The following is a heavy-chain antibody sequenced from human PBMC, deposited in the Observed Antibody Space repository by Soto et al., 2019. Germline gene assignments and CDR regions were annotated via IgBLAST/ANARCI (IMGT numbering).Heavy chain of an antibody. CDR1: GFTFSSYA. V-gene: IGHV3-23*01. CDR2: ISGSGGST. D-gene: IGHD2-2*01. J-gene: IGHJ6*02. CDR3: AKVVIVVPAAIDLAGHGMDV. Sequence: GGSLRLSCAASGFTFSSYAMSWVRQAPGKGLEWVSAISGSGGSTYYADSVKGRFTISRGNSKNTLYLQMNSLRAEGTAVYYCAKVVIVVPAAIDLAGHGMDVWGQGTXVTVSS.